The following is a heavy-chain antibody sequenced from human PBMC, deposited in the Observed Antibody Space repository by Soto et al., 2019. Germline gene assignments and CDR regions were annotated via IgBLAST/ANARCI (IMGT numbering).Heavy chain of an antibody. D-gene: IGHD6-6*01. Sequence: PGGSLRLSCAASGFTFSSYWMSWVRQAPGKGLEWVANIKQDGGEKYYVDSVKGRFTISRDNAKNSLYLQMNSLRAEDTAVYYCAREREYSSSSGNYYYGMDVWGQGTTVTVSS. V-gene: IGHV3-7*03. CDR3: AREREYSSSSGNYYYGMDV. CDR2: IKQDGGEK. J-gene: IGHJ6*02. CDR1: GFTFSSYW.